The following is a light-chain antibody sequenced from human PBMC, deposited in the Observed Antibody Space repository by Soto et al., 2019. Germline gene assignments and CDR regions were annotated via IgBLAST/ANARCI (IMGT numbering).Light chain of an antibody. CDR3: MQGIQTPQIT. Sequence: DVVLTQSPLSLPVTPGEPASISCRSNQSLLHRNGYNYLDWYLQKPGQSPQLLIYLGSNRASGVPDKFSGSGSGTDFTLKISRVEAEDVGVYYCMQGIQTPQITFGQGTRLEIK. CDR2: LGS. J-gene: IGKJ5*01. V-gene: IGKV2-28*01. CDR1: QSLLHRNGYNY.